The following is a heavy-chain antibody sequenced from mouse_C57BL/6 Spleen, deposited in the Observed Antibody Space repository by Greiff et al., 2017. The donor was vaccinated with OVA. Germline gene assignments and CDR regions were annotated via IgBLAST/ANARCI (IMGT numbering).Heavy chain of an antibody. CDR3: SRSLLYYGNSD. CDR1: GYTFTSYW. D-gene: IGHD2-1*01. CDR2: INPSNGGT. V-gene: IGHV1-53*01. J-gene: IGHJ2*01. Sequence: QVQLQQPGAELVRPGASVKLSCKASGYTFTSYWMHWVKQRPGQGLEWIGNINPSNGGTNYNEKFKSKATLTVDKSSSKAYMQISSLTSADAAVYYCSRSLLYYGNSDWGQGTTLTVSS.